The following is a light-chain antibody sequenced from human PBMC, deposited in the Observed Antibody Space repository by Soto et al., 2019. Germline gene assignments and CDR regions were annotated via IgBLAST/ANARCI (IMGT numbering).Light chain of an antibody. V-gene: IGKV1-5*01. CDR3: QQYNSFSIT. CDR1: QSISSW. J-gene: IGKJ5*01. Sequence: DIQMTQSPSTLPASVGDKVTITCRASQSISSWLAWYQQRPGKAPKLLIHDASSLESGVPSRFSGSGSATEFTLTISSLQPDDFATYYCQQYNSFSITFGQGTRLEN. CDR2: DAS.